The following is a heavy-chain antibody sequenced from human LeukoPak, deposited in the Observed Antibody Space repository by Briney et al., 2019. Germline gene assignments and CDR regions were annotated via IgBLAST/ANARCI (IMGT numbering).Heavy chain of an antibody. D-gene: IGHD2/OR15-2a*01. CDR2: IYYTGTT. V-gene: IGHV4-39*07. CDR1: GGSISSSSYY. CDR3: ARDFSAAFDI. J-gene: IGHJ3*02. Sequence: SETLSLTCTVSGGSISSSSYYWGWIRQPPGKGLEWLGNIYYTGTTYYNPSLKSRVTISVDTSNNQFSLRLSSVTAADTAMYYCARDFSAAFDIWGQGTMVTVSS.